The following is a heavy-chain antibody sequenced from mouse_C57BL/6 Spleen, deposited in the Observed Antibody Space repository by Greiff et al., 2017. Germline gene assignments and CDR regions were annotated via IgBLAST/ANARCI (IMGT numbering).Heavy chain of an antibody. CDR2: IRNKANNHAT. D-gene: IGHD2-4*01. CDR1: GFTFSDAW. J-gene: IGHJ2*01. V-gene: IGHV6-6*01. Sequence: EVKVVESGGGLVQPGGSMKLSCAASGFTFSDAWMDWVRQSPEKGLEWVAEIRNKANNHATYYAESVKGRFTISRDDSKSSVYLQMNSLRAEDTGIYYCTRRGYDYDEYYFDYWGQGTTLTVSS. CDR3: TRRGYDYDEYYFDY.